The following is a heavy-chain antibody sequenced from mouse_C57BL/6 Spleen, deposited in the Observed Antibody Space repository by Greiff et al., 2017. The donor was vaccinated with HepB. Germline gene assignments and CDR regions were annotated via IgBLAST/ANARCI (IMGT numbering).Heavy chain of an antibody. CDR3: ARNQYAY. V-gene: IGHV5-17*01. Sequence: DVMLVESGGGLVKPGGSLKLSCAASGFTFSDYGMHWVRQAPEKGLEWVAYISSGSSTIYYADTVKGRFTISRDNAKNTLFLQITSLRSEDTAMYYCARNQYAYWGQGTLVTVSA. J-gene: IGHJ3*01. CDR2: ISSGSSTI. CDR1: GFTFSDYG.